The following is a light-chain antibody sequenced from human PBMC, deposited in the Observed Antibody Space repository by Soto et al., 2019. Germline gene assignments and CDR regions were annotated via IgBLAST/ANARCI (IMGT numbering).Light chain of an antibody. J-gene: IGKJ2*01. CDR2: GTS. Sequence: EIQMTQSPSSLSASLGDRVTITCQASQDINDYSTWYQQKPGKAPRLLIYGTSFLEVGVPSRFSGSGSGTHSPLTISSLPPEDVATYYWHQYDSLPYTFGQGTRLELK. CDR1: QDINDY. V-gene: IGKV1-33*01. CDR3: HQYDSLPYT.